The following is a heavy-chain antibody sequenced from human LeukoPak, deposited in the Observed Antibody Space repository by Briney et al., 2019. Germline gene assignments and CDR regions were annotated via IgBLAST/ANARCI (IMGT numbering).Heavy chain of an antibody. J-gene: IGHJ4*02. CDR2: INHSGST. V-gene: IGHV4-34*01. Sequence: GSLRLSCAASGLTFSTYAMSWVRQPPGKGLEWIGEINHSGSTNYNPSLKSRVTISVDTSKNQFSLKLSSVTAADTAVYYCARAPTLDIVVVQAAADMDRHEYYFDYWGQGTLVTVSS. D-gene: IGHD2-2*01. CDR1: GLTFSTYA. CDR3: ARAPTLDIVVVQAAADMDRHEYYFDY.